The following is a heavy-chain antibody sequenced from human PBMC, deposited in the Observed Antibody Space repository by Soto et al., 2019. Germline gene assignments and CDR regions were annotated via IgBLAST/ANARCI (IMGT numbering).Heavy chain of an antibody. CDR1: GGSVSSGSYY. CDR2: IYYSGST. CDR3: ARDLGVGVGVYYFDY. J-gene: IGHJ4*02. V-gene: IGHV4-61*01. Sequence: QVQLQESGPGLVKPSETLSLTCTVSGGSVSSGSYYWSWIRQPPGKGLEWIGYIYYSGSTNYNPSLKSRVTISVDTSKNPFSLKLSSVTAADTAVYYCARDLGVGVGVYYFDYWGQGTLVTVSS. D-gene: IGHD3-16*01.